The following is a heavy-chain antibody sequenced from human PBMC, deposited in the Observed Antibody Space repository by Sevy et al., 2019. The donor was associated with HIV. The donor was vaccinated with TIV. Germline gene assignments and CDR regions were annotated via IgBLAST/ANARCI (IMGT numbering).Heavy chain of an antibody. CDR2: IYYSGST. CDR1: GGSISSYY. Sequence: SETLSLTCTVFGGSISSYYWNWIRQPPGKGLEWIGYIYYSGSTNYNPSLKSRVTISVDMSKNQFSLKLSSVTAADTAVYYCARASPLGVEWELSRPQNWFDPWGQGTLVTVSS. D-gene: IGHD1-26*01. V-gene: IGHV4-59*01. J-gene: IGHJ5*02. CDR3: ARASPLGVEWELSRPQNWFDP.